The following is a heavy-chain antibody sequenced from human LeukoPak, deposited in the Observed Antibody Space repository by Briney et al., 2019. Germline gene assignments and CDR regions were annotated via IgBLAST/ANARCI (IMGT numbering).Heavy chain of an antibody. CDR3: ARIREVVTAYFDY. J-gene: IGHJ4*02. D-gene: IGHD2-21*02. V-gene: IGHV3-11*06. CDR1: GFTFSDYY. Sequence: GRSLRLSCAASGFTFSDYYMSWIRQAPGKGLEWVSYISSSSSYTNYADSVKGRFTISRDNAKNSLYLQMNSLRAEDTAVYYCARIREVVTAYFDYWGQGTLVTVSS. CDR2: ISSSSSYT.